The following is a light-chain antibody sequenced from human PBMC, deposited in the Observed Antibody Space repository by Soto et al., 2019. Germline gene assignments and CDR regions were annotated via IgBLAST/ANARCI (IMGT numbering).Light chain of an antibody. CDR2: KAS. Sequence: DIQMTQSPSPLSGSLGDRFTITCLASQTISSWLAWYQQKPGKAPKLLIYKASTLKSGVPSRFSGSGSGTEFTLTISSLQPDDFATYYCQHDNSYSEAFGQGTKV. CDR1: QTISSW. V-gene: IGKV1-5*03. J-gene: IGKJ1*01. CDR3: QHDNSYSEA.